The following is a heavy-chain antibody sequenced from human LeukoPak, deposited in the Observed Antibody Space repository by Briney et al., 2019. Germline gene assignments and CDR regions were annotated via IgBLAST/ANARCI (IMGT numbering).Heavy chain of an antibody. CDR3: AKFREALYYFDY. V-gene: IGHV3-23*01. Sequence: PGGSLRLSCAAPGFTFSSFAMSWVRQAPGKGLEWVSTISGSGGSTYYADSVKGRFTISRDNSKNTLYLQMNSLRAEDTAVYYCAKFREALYYFDYWGQGTLVTVSS. CDR1: GFTFSSFA. D-gene: IGHD5-24*01. J-gene: IGHJ4*02. CDR2: ISGSGGST.